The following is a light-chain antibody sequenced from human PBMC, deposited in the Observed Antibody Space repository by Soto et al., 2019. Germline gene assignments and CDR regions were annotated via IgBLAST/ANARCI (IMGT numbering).Light chain of an antibody. J-gene: IGLJ1*01. CDR2: EVS. V-gene: IGLV2-8*01. CDR1: SSDVGGYNY. CDR3: SSYAGSNIPYV. Sequence: QPVLTQPPSASGSPGQSVTISCTGTSSDVGGYNYVSWYQQHPGKAPKLMIYEVSKRPSGVPDRFSGSNSGNTASLTVSGLQAEDEADYYCSSYAGSNIPYVFGTGTKVTVL.